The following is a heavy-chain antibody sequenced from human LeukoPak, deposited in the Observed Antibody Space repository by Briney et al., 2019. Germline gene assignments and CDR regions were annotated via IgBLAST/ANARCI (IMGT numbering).Heavy chain of an antibody. D-gene: IGHD3-9*01. Sequence: SETLSLTCTVSGGSISSGGYYWSWIRQHPGKGLEWIGYIYYSGCTYYNPSLKSRVTISVDTSKNQFSLKLSSVTAADTAVYYCARGGRYFDWLSPNAFDIWGQGTMVTVSS. CDR1: GGSISSGGYY. J-gene: IGHJ3*02. V-gene: IGHV4-31*03. CDR3: ARGGRYFDWLSPNAFDI. CDR2: IYYSGCT.